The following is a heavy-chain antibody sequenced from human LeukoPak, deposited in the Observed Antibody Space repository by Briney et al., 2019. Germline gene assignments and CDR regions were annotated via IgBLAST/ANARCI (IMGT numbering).Heavy chain of an antibody. CDR2: IYYSGST. Sequence: YPSETLSLTCTVSGGSISSSSYYWGWIRQPPGKGLELIGSIYYSGSTYYNPSLKSRVTISVDTSKNQFSLKLSSVTAADTAVYYCARISSGWFGPHMDVWGKGTTVTISS. CDR3: ARISSGWFGPHMDV. J-gene: IGHJ6*03. V-gene: IGHV4-39*01. D-gene: IGHD6-19*01. CDR1: GGSISSSSYY.